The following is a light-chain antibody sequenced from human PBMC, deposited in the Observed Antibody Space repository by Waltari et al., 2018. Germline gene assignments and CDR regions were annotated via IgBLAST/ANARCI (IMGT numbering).Light chain of an antibody. J-gene: IGKJ2*01. Sequence: DIQMTQSPSTLSASVGDRVTITCRASQSISSWLAWYQQKPGKAPKLLIYKASSLESGVPSRFSGSGSGTEFTLTISSLQPDDFATYYCQQYNSYSGNTFGKGTKLEIK. CDR3: QQYNSYSGNT. CDR2: KAS. CDR1: QSISSW. V-gene: IGKV1-5*03.